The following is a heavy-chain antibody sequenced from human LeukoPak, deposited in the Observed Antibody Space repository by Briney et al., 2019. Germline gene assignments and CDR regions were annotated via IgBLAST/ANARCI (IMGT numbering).Heavy chain of an antibody. D-gene: IGHD3-3*01. CDR1: GFTFGNYA. CDR3: ATGLLAFWSGTY. Sequence: GGSLRLSCAASGFTFGNYAMHWVRQAPGKGLEWVAATSYDGSNMYYAEYVKGRFTISRDNSKNTLYLQMNSLRVEDTAIYYCATGLLAFWSGTYWGQGTLATVSS. V-gene: IGHV3-30-3*01. J-gene: IGHJ4*02. CDR2: TSYDGSNM.